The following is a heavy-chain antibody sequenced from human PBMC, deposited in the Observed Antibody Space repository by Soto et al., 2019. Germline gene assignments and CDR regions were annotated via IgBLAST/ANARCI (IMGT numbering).Heavy chain of an antibody. D-gene: IGHD5-12*01. CDR3: VRHLAYGVATQLINVFDY. CDR2: FHPERGET. Sequence: VRLVQSGAEVKKPGASVKVSCKVSGFTLSDSSIHWVRQAPGKGLEWMGGFHPERGETIYTQKFQGRVTMTEDTSIDTAYMELSSLRSEDTALYFCVRHLAYGVATQLINVFDYRGQGALVTVSS. V-gene: IGHV1-24*01. J-gene: IGHJ4*02. CDR1: GFTLSDSS.